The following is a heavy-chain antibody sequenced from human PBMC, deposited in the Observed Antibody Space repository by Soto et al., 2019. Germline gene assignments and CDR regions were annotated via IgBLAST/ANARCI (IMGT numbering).Heavy chain of an antibody. V-gene: IGHV4-31*03. D-gene: IGHD2-15*01. CDR2: IYYTGST. CDR3: ATNNLNGGKRRTDH. Sequence: PSETLSLTCTVSGDSITNVDHYWSWVRQPPGKGLEWIGYIYYTGSTFYNPSLKSRVTMSVEIYKNQFSLKLTAVTAADTAMYYCATNNLNGGKRRTDHWGQGTMVTVSS. J-gene: IGHJ4*02. CDR1: GDSITNVDHY.